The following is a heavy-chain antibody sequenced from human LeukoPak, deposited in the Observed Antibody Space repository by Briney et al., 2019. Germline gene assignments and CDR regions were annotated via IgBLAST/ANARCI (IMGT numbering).Heavy chain of an antibody. V-gene: IGHV4-59*02. Sequence: SETLSLTCTISGGSVSDYYWSWIRQSPGKGLEWIGYIYHTGSTSYSPSLKSRVTISADTSQNQFSLKLSSVTAADTAVYYCARGYDFWSDYYFDYWGQGTLVTVSS. D-gene: IGHD3-3*01. CDR3: ARGYDFWSDYYFDY. J-gene: IGHJ4*02. CDR2: IYHTGST. CDR1: GGSVSDYY.